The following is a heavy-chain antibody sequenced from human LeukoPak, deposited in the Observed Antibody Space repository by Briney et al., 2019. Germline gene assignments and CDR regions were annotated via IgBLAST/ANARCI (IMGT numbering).Heavy chain of an antibody. J-gene: IGHJ3*02. D-gene: IGHD2-2*01. CDR2: VYGSGRT. CDR1: GFTVSSNY. CDR3: ARVASYCSSTSCKDAFDI. Sequence: PGGSLRLSCAASGFTVSSNYMSWVRQAPGKGLEWVAVVYGSGRTYSADSVRGRFIISRDYSKDMLYLQMNGLRAEDTAVYYCARVASYCSSTSCKDAFDIWGQGTMVTVSP. V-gene: IGHV3-66*03.